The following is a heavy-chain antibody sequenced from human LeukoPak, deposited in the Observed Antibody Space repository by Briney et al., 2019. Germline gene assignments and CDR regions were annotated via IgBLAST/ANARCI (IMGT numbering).Heavy chain of an antibody. CDR1: GLAFSSYS. CDR2: ISYDGSDE. Sequence: PGRSLRLSCVASGLAFSSYSMHWVRQAPGKGLEWVGVISYDGSDEYYTDSVKGRFTISRDNSKNTVYLQMNSLRADDTAVYYCARDFTPEWFDIHWGQGNLVTVS. V-gene: IGHV3-30*04. CDR3: ARDFTPEWFDIH. J-gene: IGHJ4*02. D-gene: IGHD3-3*01.